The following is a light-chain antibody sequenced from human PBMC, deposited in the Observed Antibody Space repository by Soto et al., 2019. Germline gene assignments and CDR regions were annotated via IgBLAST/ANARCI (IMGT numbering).Light chain of an antibody. Sequence: DIQMTQSPSSLSALVCNTITITCRAGQYIGRYLNWYQQKPGKAPKLLIYAASSLHSGVPSRFSGSGSGTDFTLTISSLQPDDFATYYCQHYNSYSEAFGQGTKVDIK. CDR3: QHYNSYSEA. CDR2: AAS. J-gene: IGKJ1*01. CDR1: QYIGRY. V-gene: IGKV1-39*01.